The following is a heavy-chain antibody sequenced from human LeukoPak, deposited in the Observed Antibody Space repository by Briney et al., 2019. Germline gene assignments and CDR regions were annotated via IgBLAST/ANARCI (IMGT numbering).Heavy chain of an antibody. V-gene: IGHV3-23*01. CDR1: GFTFSNYG. J-gene: IGHJ4*02. CDR3: AKAAGFMVRGVISDY. D-gene: IGHD3-10*01. Sequence: GGSLRLSCAASGFTFSNYGMSWVRQAPGMGLEWVSAISGSSSSTYYADSVKGRFTIPRDSSKNTLYLQMNSLRAEDTAVYYCAKAAGFMVRGVISDYWGQGTLVTVSS. CDR2: ISGSSSST.